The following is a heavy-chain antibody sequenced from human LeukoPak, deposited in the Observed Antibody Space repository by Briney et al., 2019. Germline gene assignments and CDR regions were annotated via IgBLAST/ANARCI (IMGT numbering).Heavy chain of an antibody. CDR2: ISGSDGST. D-gene: IGHD6-13*01. CDR1: GFTFSSYT. J-gene: IGHJ4*02. V-gene: IGHV3-23*01. Sequence: QSGGSLRLSCAASGFTFSSYTMTWVRQAPGKGLEWVSAISGSDGSTYYADSVKGRFIISRDNSKNTLYLQMDSLRAEDTAVYYCAKAFQAQTRQPLGYWGQGTLVTVSS. CDR3: AKAFQAQTRQPLGY.